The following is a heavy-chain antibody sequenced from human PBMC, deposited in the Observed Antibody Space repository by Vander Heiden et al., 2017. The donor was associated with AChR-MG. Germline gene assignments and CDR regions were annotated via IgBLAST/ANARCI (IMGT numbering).Heavy chain of an antibody. CDR2: ISFDGSHK. CDR1: GFTFSSYA. CDR3: AKDQVIMVSLAFDS. V-gene: IGHV3-30*18. D-gene: IGHD3-10*01. J-gene: IGHJ4*02. Sequence: QVQLVESGRGVVQPGRSLRLSCAASGFTFSSYAMHWVRQAPGKWLEWVALISFDGSHKYSADSVRGRFTISRDNSKNTLYLQMNSLTPEDTAVYYCAKDQVIMVSLAFDSWGQGTLVTVSS.